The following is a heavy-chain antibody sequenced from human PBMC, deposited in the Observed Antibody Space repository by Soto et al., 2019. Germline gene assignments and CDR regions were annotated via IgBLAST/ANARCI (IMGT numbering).Heavy chain of an antibody. CDR3: ATQSGYSGYDDYYYYGMDV. J-gene: IGHJ6*02. Sequence: ASVKVSCKASGYTFTGYAMHWVRQAPGQRLEWMGWINAGNGNTKYSQKFQGRVTITRDTSASTGYMDLSSLRSEDTAVYYCATQSGYSGYDDYYYYGMDVWGQGTTVTVSS. D-gene: IGHD5-12*01. V-gene: IGHV1-3*01. CDR2: INAGNGNT. CDR1: GYTFTGYA.